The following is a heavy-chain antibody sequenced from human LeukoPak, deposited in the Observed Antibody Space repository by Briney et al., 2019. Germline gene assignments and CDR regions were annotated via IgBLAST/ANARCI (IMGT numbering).Heavy chain of an antibody. CDR3: ARGSPLNWGLHYFDF. D-gene: IGHD2-21*02. CDR1: GFTFSSVG. CDR2: MWDDGSEK. Sequence: PGGSLRLSCAASGFTFSSVGMHWVRQAPGKGLEPVALMWDDGSEKYYADSVKGRFTISRDNAKNTLYLQMNSLRAEDTAVYYCARGSPLNWGLHYFDFWGQGTLVTVSS. J-gene: IGHJ4*02. V-gene: IGHV3-33*01.